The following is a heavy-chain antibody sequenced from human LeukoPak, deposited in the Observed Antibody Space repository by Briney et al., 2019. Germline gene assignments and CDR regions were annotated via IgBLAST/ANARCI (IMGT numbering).Heavy chain of an antibody. CDR3: VRDGGYQLLVI. CDR1: GYTFTDYA. D-gene: IGHD2-2*01. V-gene: IGHV1-3*01. Sequence: ASVKVSCKASGYTFTDYAVHWVRQAPAQSLEWMGYVNVGNGKTEYSQKFQDRLTITRDISATTAYMELSSLSSEDTAVYYCVRDGGYQLLVIWGRGTLITVAS. CDR2: VNVGNGKT. J-gene: IGHJ4*02.